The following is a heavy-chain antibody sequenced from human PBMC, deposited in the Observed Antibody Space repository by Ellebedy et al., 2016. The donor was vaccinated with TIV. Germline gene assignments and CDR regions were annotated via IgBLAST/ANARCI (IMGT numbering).Heavy chain of an antibody. CDR2: INQDGSGK. V-gene: IGHV3-7*01. CDR3: ARDHVSGWALGF. J-gene: IGHJ4*02. D-gene: IGHD6-19*01. Sequence: GESLKISCAASGFTFSSYAMTWVRQAPGKGLEWVANINQDGSGKYYVDSVKGRFTISRDNAKNSLYLQMNSLRAEDTAVYYCARDHVSGWALGFWGQGTLVAVSS. CDR1: GFTFSSYA.